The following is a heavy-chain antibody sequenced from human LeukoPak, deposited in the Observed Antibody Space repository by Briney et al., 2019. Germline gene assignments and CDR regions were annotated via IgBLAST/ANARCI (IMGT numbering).Heavy chain of an antibody. V-gene: IGHV5-51*01. Sequence: GESLKISCKASGYSFTSYWIGWVRHMPGKGLEWMGIIDPSDSETRYAPSFQGQVTISVDKSLTTAYLQWNSLKASDTAMYYCARQTAMGRSGDYWGQGTLVTVSS. CDR3: ARQTAMGRSGDY. CDR1: GYSFTSYW. CDR2: IDPSDSET. J-gene: IGHJ4*02. D-gene: IGHD7-27*01.